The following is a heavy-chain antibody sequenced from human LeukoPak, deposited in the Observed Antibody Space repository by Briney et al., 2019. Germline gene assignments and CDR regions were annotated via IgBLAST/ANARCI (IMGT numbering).Heavy chain of an antibody. Sequence: PGGSLRLSCEASGFTFSDYYMSWIRQAPGKGLEWVSYISSSSSYTNYADSVKGRLTISRDNAKNSLYLQMNSLRAEDTAVYYCARASMRIAAAGPVDYWGQGTLVTVSS. CDR3: ARASMRIAAAGPVDY. J-gene: IGHJ4*02. CDR2: ISSSSSYT. V-gene: IGHV3-11*05. D-gene: IGHD6-13*01. CDR1: GFTFSDYY.